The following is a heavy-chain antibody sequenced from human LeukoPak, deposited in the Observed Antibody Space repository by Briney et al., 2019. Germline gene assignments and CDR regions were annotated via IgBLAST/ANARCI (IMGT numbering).Heavy chain of an antibody. CDR2: ISSSSYI. D-gene: IGHD6-13*01. Sequence: GGSLRLSCAASGFTFSSYSMNWVRQAPGKGLEWVSSISSSSYIYYVDSVKGRFTISRDNAKNSLYLQMNSLRAEDTAVYYCARVDLAAAFDYWGQGTLVTVSS. V-gene: IGHV3-21*01. CDR3: ARVDLAAAFDY. J-gene: IGHJ4*02. CDR1: GFTFSSYS.